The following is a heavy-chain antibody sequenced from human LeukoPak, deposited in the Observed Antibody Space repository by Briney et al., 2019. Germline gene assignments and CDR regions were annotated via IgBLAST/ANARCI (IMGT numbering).Heavy chain of an antibody. Sequence: GGSLRLSCAASGFTFISYVINWVRQAPGKGLEWVSAISGSGDSTYYADSVKGRFTISRDNFKSTLYLQMNSLRAEDTAVYYCAARSWPFDYWGQGTLVTVSS. CDR2: ISGSGDST. V-gene: IGHV3-23*01. CDR3: AARSWPFDY. CDR1: GFTFISYV. J-gene: IGHJ4*02. D-gene: IGHD6-13*01.